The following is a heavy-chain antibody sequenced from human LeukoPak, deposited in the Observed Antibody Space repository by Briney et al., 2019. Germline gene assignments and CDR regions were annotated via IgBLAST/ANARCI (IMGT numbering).Heavy chain of an antibody. V-gene: IGHV3-23*01. D-gene: IGHD2-8*01. CDR1: GFTFSSYA. CDR3: AKNRDIVLMVYARGHFDY. J-gene: IGHJ4*02. CDR2: ISGSGGST. Sequence: GGSLRLSCAASGFTFSSYAMSWVRQAPGKGLEGVSAISGSGGSTYYADSVKGRFTISRDNSKNTLYLQMNSLRAEDTAVYYRAKNRDIVLMVYARGHFDYWGQGTLVTVSS.